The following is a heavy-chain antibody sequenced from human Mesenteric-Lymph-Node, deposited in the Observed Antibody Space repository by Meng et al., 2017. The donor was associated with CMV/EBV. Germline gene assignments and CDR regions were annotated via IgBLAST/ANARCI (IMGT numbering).Heavy chain of an antibody. J-gene: IGHJ4*02. CDR3: ARDYCTSTSCSVGY. V-gene: IGHV3-43*01. D-gene: IGHD2-2*01. Sequence: GESLKISCAASGFTFDDYTMHWVRQAPGKGLEWVSLISWDGGSTYYADSVKGRFTISRDNSKNSLYLHMNSLRSEDTALCYCARDYCTSTSCSVGYWGQGTLVTVSS. CDR1: GFTFDDYT. CDR2: ISWDGGST.